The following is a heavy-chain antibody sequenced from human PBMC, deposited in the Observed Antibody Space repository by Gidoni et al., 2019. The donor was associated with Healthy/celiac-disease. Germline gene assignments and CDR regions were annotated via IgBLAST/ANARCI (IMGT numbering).Heavy chain of an antibody. CDR3: ARRWITHGWYFDL. D-gene: IGHD5-12*01. Sequence: EVQLVQSGAEVKKPGESLKISCKSSGYRVTSYWIGWVRQMPGKGIEWMGIISPGDSDTRYSPSFQGQVTISADQAISTAYLQWSSLKASDTAMYYCARRWITHGWYFDLWGRGTLVTVSS. V-gene: IGHV5-51*03. J-gene: IGHJ2*01. CDR1: GYRVTSYW. CDR2: ISPGDSDT.